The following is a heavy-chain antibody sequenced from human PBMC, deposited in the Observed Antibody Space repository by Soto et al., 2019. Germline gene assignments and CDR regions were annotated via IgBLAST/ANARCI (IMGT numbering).Heavy chain of an antibody. Sequence: QEQLVQSGAEVKKPESSVKVSCKASGGIFSSYAISWVRQAPGLGLEWMGGIIPIFGTANYAQKFQGRVTITADESTNTAYMDLSSLKSEDTAIYYCASGGSGYVWFNEFWGQGTLVTVSS. CDR2: IIPIFGTA. J-gene: IGHJ4*02. CDR1: GGIFSSYA. V-gene: IGHV1-69*01. D-gene: IGHD3-22*01. CDR3: ASGGSGYVWFNEF.